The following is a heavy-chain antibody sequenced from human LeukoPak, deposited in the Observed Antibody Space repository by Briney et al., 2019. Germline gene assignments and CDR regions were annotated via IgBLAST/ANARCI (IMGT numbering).Heavy chain of an antibody. J-gene: IGHJ1*01. Sequence: GGSLRLSYAASGSTFSNYWMSWVRQAPGKGLEWLANINQDGSEMYYADSVKGRFTISRDNAKNTVSLQMNSLRAEDTAVYYCARAPSETGGYYPEYFRHWGQGTLVTVSS. CDR3: ARAPSETGGYYPEYFRH. CDR1: GSTFSNYW. D-gene: IGHD3-22*01. CDR2: INQDGSEM. V-gene: IGHV3-7*01.